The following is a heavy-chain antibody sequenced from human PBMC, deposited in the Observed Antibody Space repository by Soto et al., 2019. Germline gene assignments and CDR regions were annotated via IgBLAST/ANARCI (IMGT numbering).Heavy chain of an antibody. CDR3: ARVSGYYRPDY. V-gene: IGHV1-3*05. Sequence: QVQLVQSGAEEKKPGASVKVSCKASGYTFTNYATHWVRQAPGQRLEWMGWINAGNGNTKYSQKFQGRVTITRDTSASTAYMELSSLRSEGTAVYYCARVSGYYRPDYWGQGTLVTVSS. D-gene: IGHD5-12*01. J-gene: IGHJ4*02. CDR2: INAGNGNT. CDR1: GYTFTNYA.